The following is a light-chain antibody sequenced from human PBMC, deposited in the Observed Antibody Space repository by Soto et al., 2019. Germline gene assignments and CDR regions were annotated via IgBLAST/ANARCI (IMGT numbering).Light chain of an antibody. CDR3: LQHQSYPFT. Sequence: DLPMTQSPSAVSASVGDRVTITCRASQGINNYLAWFQQKPGKVPKRLIYGASSLQSGVPPRFSGSGSGTEFTLTISSLQPEDFATYYCLQHQSYPFTFGQGTKLEIK. V-gene: IGKV1-17*03. CDR2: GAS. CDR1: QGINNY. J-gene: IGKJ2*01.